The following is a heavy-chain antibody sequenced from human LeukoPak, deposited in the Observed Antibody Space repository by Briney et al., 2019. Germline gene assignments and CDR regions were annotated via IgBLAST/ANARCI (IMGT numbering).Heavy chain of an antibody. CDR3: ARERLGYCSSTSCYSYYYYMDV. V-gene: IGHV4-4*08. Sequence: SETLSLACTVSGGSISSYYWSWIRQPPGKGLEWIGRIYTSGSTNYNPSLKSRVTISVDTSKNQFSLKLSSVTAADTAVYYCARERLGYCSSTSCYSYYYYMDVWGKGTTVTISS. J-gene: IGHJ6*03. CDR2: IYTSGST. D-gene: IGHD2-2*01. CDR1: GGSISSYY.